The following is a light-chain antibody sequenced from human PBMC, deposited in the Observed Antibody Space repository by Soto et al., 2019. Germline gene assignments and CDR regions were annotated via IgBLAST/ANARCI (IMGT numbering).Light chain of an antibody. CDR1: QSISTY. CDR3: QQYHSSPTWT. Sequence: DIQMTQSPCSLSASVGDRVAITCRASQSISTYLSWYQQKPGKVPKLLIYGASSLQTGVPSRFSGSGSGTEFIFTISSLQPEDFATYYCQQYHSSPTWTFGQGTKVDI. V-gene: IGKV1-39*01. CDR2: GAS. J-gene: IGKJ1*01.